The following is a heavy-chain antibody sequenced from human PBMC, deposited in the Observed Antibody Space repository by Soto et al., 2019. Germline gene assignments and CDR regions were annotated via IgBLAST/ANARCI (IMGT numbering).Heavy chain of an antibody. J-gene: IGHJ6*02. CDR1: GFTFSSYS. CDR3: ATLFPDIVVVPSSVDYYYGMDV. V-gene: IGHV3-21*01. Sequence: GGSLRLSCAAFGFTFSSYSMNWVRQAPGKGLEWVSSISSSSSYIYYADSVKGRFTISRDNAKNSLYLQMNSLRAEDTAVYYCATLFPDIVVVPSSVDYYYGMDVWGQGTTVTVSS. CDR2: ISSSSSYI. D-gene: IGHD2-2*01.